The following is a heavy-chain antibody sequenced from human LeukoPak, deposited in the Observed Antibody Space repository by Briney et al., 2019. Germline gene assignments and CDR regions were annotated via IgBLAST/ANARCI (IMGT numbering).Heavy chain of an antibody. CDR1: GFTFSDYY. Sequence: GGSLRLSCAASGFTFSDYYMSWIRQAPGKGLEWVSYISSSGSTIYYADSVKGRFTISRDNAKNSLYLQMNSLRAEDTAVYYCARDPEDIVVVVAASFDYWGQGTLVTVSS. CDR2: ISSSGSTI. V-gene: IGHV3-11*01. D-gene: IGHD2-15*01. J-gene: IGHJ4*02. CDR3: ARDPEDIVVVVAASFDY.